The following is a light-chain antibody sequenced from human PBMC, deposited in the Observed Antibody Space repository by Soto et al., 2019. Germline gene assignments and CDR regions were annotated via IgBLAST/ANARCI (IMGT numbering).Light chain of an antibody. CDR2: DAS. CDR1: QDISNY. J-gene: IGKJ4*01. Sequence: IQMTQSPSSLSASVGDRVTITCQASQDISNYLNWYQQKPGKAPKLLIYDASNLETGVPSRFSGSGSGTDFTFTISSLQPEDIATYYCQQYDNLPLTFGGGTNVAI. CDR3: QQYDNLPLT. V-gene: IGKV1-33*01.